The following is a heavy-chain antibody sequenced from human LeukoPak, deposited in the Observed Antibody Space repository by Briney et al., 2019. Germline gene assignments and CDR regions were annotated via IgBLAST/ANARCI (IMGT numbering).Heavy chain of an antibody. J-gene: IGHJ5*02. CDR1: GFTFSSYA. Sequence: PGGSLRLSCAASGFTFSSYAMSWVRQAPGKGLEWVSAISGSGGSTYYADSVKGRFTISRDNSKNTLYLQMNSLRAEDTAVYYCAKDSQYYGDYPNWFDPWGQGTLVTVSS. D-gene: IGHD4-17*01. V-gene: IGHV3-23*01. CDR3: AKDSQYYGDYPNWFDP. CDR2: ISGSGGST.